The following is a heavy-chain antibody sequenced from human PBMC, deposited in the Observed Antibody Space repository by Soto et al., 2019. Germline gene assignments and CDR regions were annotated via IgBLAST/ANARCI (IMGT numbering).Heavy chain of an antibody. D-gene: IGHD5-18*01. CDR1: GGSISSYY. J-gene: IGHJ5*02. CDR3: ARGKRGYSYGLSPYNWFDP. V-gene: IGHV4-59*01. Sequence: SETLSLTCTVSGGSISSYYWSWVRQPPGKGLEWIGYIYYSGSTNYNPSLKSRVTISVDTSKNQFSLKLSSVTAADTAVYYCARGKRGYSYGLSPYNWFDPWGQGTLVTVSS. CDR2: IYYSGST.